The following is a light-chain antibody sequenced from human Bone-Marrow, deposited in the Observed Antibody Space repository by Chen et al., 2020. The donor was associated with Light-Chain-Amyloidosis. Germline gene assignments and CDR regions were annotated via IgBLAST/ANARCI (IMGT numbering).Light chain of an antibody. CDR2: DDS. V-gene: IGLV3-21*02. CDR3: QVWDRSSDRPV. CDR1: NIGSTS. J-gene: IGLJ3*02. Sequence: SYVLTQPSSVSVAPGQTATIACGGNNIGSTSVHWYQQTPGQAPLLVVYDDSDRPSGIPERLSGSNSGNTDTLTSSRVEAGDEADYDCQVWDRSSDRPVFGGGNKLTGL.